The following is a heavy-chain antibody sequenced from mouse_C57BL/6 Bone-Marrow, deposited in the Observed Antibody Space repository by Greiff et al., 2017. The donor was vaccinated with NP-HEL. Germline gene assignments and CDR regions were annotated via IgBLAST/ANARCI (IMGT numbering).Heavy chain of an antibody. CDR2: INPNNGGT. CDR3: ARSGNAMDY. J-gene: IGHJ4*01. Sequence: EVKLEESGPELVKPGASVKIPCKASGYTFTDYNMDWVKQSHGKSLEWIGDINPNNGGTIYNQKFKGKATLTVDKSSSTAYMELRSLTSEDTAVYYCARSGNAMDYWGQGTSVTVSS. V-gene: IGHV1-18*01. CDR1: GYTFTDYN.